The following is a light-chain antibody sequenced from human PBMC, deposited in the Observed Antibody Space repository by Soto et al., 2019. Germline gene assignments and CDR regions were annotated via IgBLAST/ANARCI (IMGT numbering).Light chain of an antibody. CDR1: QSISSW. CDR2: KAS. CDR3: QQYNDNWT. Sequence: DIQMTQSPSTLSASVGDRVTITCRASQSISSWLAWHQQKPGKAPRLLIYKASNLESGVTSRFSGSGSGTEFTLTITSLQPDDSATYYCQQYNDNWTFGQGTKVEIK. V-gene: IGKV1-5*03. J-gene: IGKJ1*01.